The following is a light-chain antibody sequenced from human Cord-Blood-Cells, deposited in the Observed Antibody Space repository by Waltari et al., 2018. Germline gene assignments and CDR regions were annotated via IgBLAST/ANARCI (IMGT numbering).Light chain of an antibody. CDR1: QDISNY. CDR3: QQYDNLQLT. Sequence: DIQMTQSPYSLSASVGDRVPITCHASQDISNYLNWYQQKPGKAPKLLISDASNLETGVPSMFSGSGAGTDFTFTISSLQPEDIATYYCQQYDNLQLTFGGGTKVEIK. CDR2: DAS. J-gene: IGKJ4*01. V-gene: IGKV1-33*01.